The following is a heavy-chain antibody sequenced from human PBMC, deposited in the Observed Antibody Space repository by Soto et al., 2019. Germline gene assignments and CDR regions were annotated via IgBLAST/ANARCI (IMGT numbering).Heavy chain of an antibody. CDR2: IWYDVSNK. Sequence: PGGSLRLSCAGSGFTFNMYWMHWVRQVPGKGLEWVAVIWYDVSNKYYADSVKGRFTISRDNSKNTLYLQMNSLRAEDTAVYYCAREEYYDSSGMGDAFAIWGQGTRVRVS. CDR1: GFTFNMYW. V-gene: IGHV3-33*08. D-gene: IGHD3-22*01. J-gene: IGHJ3*02. CDR3: AREEYYDSSGMGDAFAI.